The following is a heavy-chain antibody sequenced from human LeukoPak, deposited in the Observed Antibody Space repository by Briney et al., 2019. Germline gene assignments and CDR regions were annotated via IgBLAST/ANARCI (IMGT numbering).Heavy chain of an antibody. D-gene: IGHD2-2*01. J-gene: IGHJ4*02. CDR3: VRVTSSAAYGN. CDR1: GFTFSSHW. Sequence: GESLKISCAASGFTFSSHWMHWVRQAPGKGLVWVSRINIDGSSTRNADSVEGRFTISRDNAKNTLYLQMNSLRAEDTAVYYCVRVTSSAAYGNWGQGTLVTVSS. V-gene: IGHV3-74*01. CDR2: INIDGSST.